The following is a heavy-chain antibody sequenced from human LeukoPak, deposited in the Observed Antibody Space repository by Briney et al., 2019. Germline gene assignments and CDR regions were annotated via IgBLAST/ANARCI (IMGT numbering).Heavy chain of an antibody. CDR3: VIRDIVVVVAATEFDY. Sequence: SVKVSCKASGGTFSSYAISWVRQAPGQGLEWMGGIIPIFGTANYAQKFQGRVTITADESTSTAYMELSSLRSEDTAVYYCVIRDIVVVVAATEFDYWGQGTLVTVSS. V-gene: IGHV1-69*13. J-gene: IGHJ4*02. D-gene: IGHD2-15*01. CDR2: IIPIFGTA. CDR1: GGTFSSYA.